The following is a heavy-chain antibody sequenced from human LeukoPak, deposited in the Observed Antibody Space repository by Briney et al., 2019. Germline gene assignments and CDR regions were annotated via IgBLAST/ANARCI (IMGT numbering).Heavy chain of an antibody. CDR2: INHSGST. CDR1: GGSISNYY. D-gene: IGHD2-2*01. V-gene: IGHV4-34*01. J-gene: IGHJ4*02. CDR3: ARSPTKRVPEDY. Sequence: LSETLSLTCTVSGGSISNYYWGRIRQAPGKGLEWIGEINHSGSTSYSPSLKSRVTISMDKSKNQISLRLTSVTAADTAVYYCARSPTKRVPEDYWGQGTLVTVSS.